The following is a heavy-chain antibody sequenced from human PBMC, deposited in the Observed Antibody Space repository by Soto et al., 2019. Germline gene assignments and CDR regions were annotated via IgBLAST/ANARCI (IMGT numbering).Heavy chain of an antibody. V-gene: IGHV4-34*01. CDR3: ARRRVWGSYRTKENWFDP. CDR2: INHSGST. D-gene: IGHD3-16*02. J-gene: IGHJ5*02. CDR1: GGSFSGYY. Sequence: SETLSLTCAVYGGSFSGYYWSWIRQPPGKGLGWIGEINHSGSTNYNPSLKSRVTISVDTSKNQFSLKLSSVTAADTAVHYCARRRVWGSYRTKENWFDPWGQGTLVTVSS.